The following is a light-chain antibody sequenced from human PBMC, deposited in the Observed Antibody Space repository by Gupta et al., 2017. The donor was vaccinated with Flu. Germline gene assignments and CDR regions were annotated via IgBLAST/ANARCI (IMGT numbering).Light chain of an antibody. V-gene: IGKV3-20*01. CDR2: GAS. CDR3: QQYGSSPLT. CDR1: QSVSSSY. J-gene: IGKJ5*01. Sequence: EIVLTQSPGTLSLSPGERATLSCRTGQSVSSSYLAWYQQKPGQAPRLLINGASSRATGTPDRFSGSGSGTDFTLTISRLEPEDFAVYYCQQYGSSPLTFGQGTRLEIK.